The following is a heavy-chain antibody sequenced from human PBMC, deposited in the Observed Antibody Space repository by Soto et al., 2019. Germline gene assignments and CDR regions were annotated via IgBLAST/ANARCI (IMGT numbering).Heavy chain of an antibody. CDR2: ISYTGTT. CDR3: ARLVVVAPVANA. V-gene: IGHV4-39*02. Sequence: SETLSLTCSVSGGSINYNSYYWGWIRQPPGEGLEWVGGISYTGTTYYSPSLKDRVTISVDTSKNSFSLNLTSVTAADTAVYFCARLVVVAPVANAWGQGTLVTVSS. D-gene: IGHD2-2*01. CDR1: GGSINYNSYY. J-gene: IGHJ5*02.